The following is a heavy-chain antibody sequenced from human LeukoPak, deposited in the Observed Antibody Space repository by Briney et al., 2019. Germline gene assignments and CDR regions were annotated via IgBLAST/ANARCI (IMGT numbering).Heavy chain of an antibody. J-gene: IGHJ5*02. CDR1: GFTFSDYY. CDR3: ARDRVRRPMVSVLWFDP. V-gene: IGHV3-11*06. Sequence: GGSLRLSCAASGFTFSDYYMSWIRQAPGKGLEWVSSISSSSSYIYYADSVKGRFTISRDNAKNSLYLQMNSLRAEDTAVYYCARDRVRRPMVSVLWFDPWGQGTLVTVSS. D-gene: IGHD5-18*01. CDR2: ISSSSSYI.